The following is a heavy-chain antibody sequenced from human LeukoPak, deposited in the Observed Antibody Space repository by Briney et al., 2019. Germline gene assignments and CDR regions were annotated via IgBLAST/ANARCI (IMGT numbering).Heavy chain of an antibody. CDR1: VGSIFVSSYY. V-gene: IGHV4-39*01. D-gene: IGHD3-22*01. CDR3: ARGYDY. CDR2: INYSGNT. Sequence: SETLSLTCTVSVGSIFVSSYYWGWIRQPPGKGLDWIGIINYSGNTYYNPSLRSRVSISVDTPRNQFSLNLNSMTASDTAVYYCARGYDYWGQGTLVTVSS. J-gene: IGHJ4*02.